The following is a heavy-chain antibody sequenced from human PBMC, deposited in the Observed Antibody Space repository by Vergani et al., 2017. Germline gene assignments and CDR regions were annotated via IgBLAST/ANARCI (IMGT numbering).Heavy chain of an antibody. J-gene: IGHJ2*01. CDR2: IYTSGST. CDR1: GGSISSGSYY. V-gene: IGHV4-61*02. Sequence: QVQLQQWGAGLLKPSETLSLTCTVSGGSISSGSYYWSWIRQPAGKGLEWIGRIYTSGSTNYNPSLKSRVTMSVDTSKNQFSLKLSSVTAADTAVYYCARDANEQWPKPYWYFDLWGRGTLVTVSS. D-gene: IGHD6-19*01. CDR3: ARDANEQWPKPYWYFDL.